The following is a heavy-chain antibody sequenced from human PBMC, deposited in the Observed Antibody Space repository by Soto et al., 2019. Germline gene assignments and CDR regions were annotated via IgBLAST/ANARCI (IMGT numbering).Heavy chain of an antibody. CDR1: GFTLSSYG. D-gene: IGHD3-10*01. CDR3: ARGRYYYGSGSRDAFDI. V-gene: IGHV3-33*01. CDR2: IWYDGSNK. Sequence: QVQLVGSGGGGVRPGRSRRLSCAASGFTLSSYGSHGFRQAPAKGLEWGAVIWYDGSNKYYADSVKGRFTISRDNSKNTLYLQMNSLRAEDTAVYYCARGRYYYGSGSRDAFDIWGQGTMVTVSS. J-gene: IGHJ3*02.